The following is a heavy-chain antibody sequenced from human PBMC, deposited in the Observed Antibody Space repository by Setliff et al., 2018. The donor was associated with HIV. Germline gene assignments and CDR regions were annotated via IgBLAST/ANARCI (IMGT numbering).Heavy chain of an antibody. J-gene: IGHJ4*02. Sequence: SETLSLTCAVYGGSLRGYYWSWVRQSPLKGLEWIGEISPTGNINYNTALSNRVTVSVDTSKNQFSLKLTSVTAADTAVYFWARLPLRVPPSIFDYWSPGTMVTVSS. CDR1: GGSLRGYY. CDR2: ISPTGNI. V-gene: IGHV4-34*01. D-gene: IGHD2-2*01. CDR3: ARLPLRVPPSIFDY.